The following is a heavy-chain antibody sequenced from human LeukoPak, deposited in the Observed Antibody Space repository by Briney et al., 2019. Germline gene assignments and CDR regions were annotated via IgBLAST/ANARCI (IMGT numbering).Heavy chain of an antibody. D-gene: IGHD3-22*01. J-gene: IGHJ4*02. CDR1: GGTFSSYA. CDR2: IIPILGIA. V-gene: IGHV1-69*04. Sequence: SVKVSCKASGGTFSSYAISWVRQAPGQGLEWVGRIIPILGIANYAQKFQGRVTITADKSTSTAYMELSSLRSEDTAVYYCALYDSSGYPTFDYWGQGTLVTVSS. CDR3: ALYDSSGYPTFDY.